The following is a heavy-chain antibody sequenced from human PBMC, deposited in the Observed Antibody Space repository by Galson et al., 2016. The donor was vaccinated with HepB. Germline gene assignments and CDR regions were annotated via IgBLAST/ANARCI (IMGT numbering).Heavy chain of an antibody. V-gene: IGHV3-11*01. CDR1: GFTFTDYY. D-gene: IGHD3-10*01. CDR3: LRTLCGCPFHYYYGMDV. CDR2: ISLTGSVQ. Sequence: SLRLSCAASGFTFTDYYMSWIRQAPGKGLAWVAYISLTGSVQEYAEPVTGRFGISRDNAKTTVYLQMEGLSADHSAVYYCLRTLCGCPFHYYYGMDVWGQGTTVTVSS. J-gene: IGHJ6*02.